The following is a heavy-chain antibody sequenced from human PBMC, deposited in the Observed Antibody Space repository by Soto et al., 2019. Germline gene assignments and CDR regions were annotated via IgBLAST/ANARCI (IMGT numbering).Heavy chain of an antibody. D-gene: IGHD5-12*01. CDR1: GGSVSSGSYY. CDR2: IYYSGST. CDR3: ASFSVASDAFDI. Sequence: SETLSLTCTVSGGSVSSGSYYWSWIRQPPGKELEWIGYIYYSGSTSYNPSLKSRVTISVDTSKNQFSLKLSSVSAADTAVYYCASFSVASDAFDIWGQGTMVTVSS. J-gene: IGHJ3*02. V-gene: IGHV4-61*01.